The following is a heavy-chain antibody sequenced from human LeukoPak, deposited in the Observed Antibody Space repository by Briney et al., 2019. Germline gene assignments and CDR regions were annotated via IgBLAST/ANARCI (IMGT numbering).Heavy chain of an antibody. CDR1: GGTFSSYA. Sequence: GASVKVSCKASGGTFSSYAISWVRQAPGQGLEWMGGIIPIFGTANYAQKFQGRVTITADESTSTAYMELSSLRSEDTAMYYCARDGRTTVSPRGHHHYYYYTDVWGKGTTVTVSS. CDR2: IIPIFGTA. J-gene: IGHJ6*03. CDR3: ARDGRTTVSPRGHHHYYYYTDV. D-gene: IGHD4-11*01. V-gene: IGHV1-69*13.